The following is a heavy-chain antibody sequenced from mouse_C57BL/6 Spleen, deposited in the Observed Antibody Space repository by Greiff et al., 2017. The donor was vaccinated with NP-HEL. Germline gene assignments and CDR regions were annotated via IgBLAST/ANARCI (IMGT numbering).Heavy chain of an antibody. CDR1: GFTFSSYG. V-gene: IGHV5-6*01. J-gene: IGHJ1*03. Sequence: EVKLQESGGDLVKPGGSLKLSCAASGFTFSSYGMSWVRQTPDKRLEWVATISSGGSYTYYPDSVKGRFTISRDNAKNALYLQMSSLKSEDTDMYYCARQLLITTVGAPYWYFDVWGTGTTVTVSS. CDR2: ISSGGSYT. CDR3: ARQLLITTVGAPYWYFDV. D-gene: IGHD1-1*01.